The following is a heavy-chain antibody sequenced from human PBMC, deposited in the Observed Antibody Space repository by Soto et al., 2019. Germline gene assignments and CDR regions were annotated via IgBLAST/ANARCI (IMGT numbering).Heavy chain of an antibody. CDR2: INDDSVNT. Sequence: GGSLRLSCTGSGFTFRNYALSWVRQAAGEGLEWISAINDDSVNTYHADSVKGRFTISRDNSKNTLYLQMNSLRPEDTAIYYCAKRSVSGTYSPFDYWGQGTLVTVSS. CDR3: AKRSVSGTYSPFDY. J-gene: IGHJ4*02. CDR1: GFTFRNYA. D-gene: IGHD1-7*01. V-gene: IGHV3-23*01.